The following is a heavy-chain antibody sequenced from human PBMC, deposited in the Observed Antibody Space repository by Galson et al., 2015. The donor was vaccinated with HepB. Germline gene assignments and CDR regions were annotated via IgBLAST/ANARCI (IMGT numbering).Heavy chain of an antibody. J-gene: IGHJ4*02. CDR2: ISWNSGSI. CDR1: GFTFDDYA. Sequence: SLRLSCAASGFTFDDYAMHWVRQAPGKGLEWVSGISWNSGSIGYADSVEGRFTISRDNAKNSLYLQMNSLRAEDTALYYCAKGFRPGVVTYFDYWGQGTLVTVSS. D-gene: IGHD3-3*01. V-gene: IGHV3-9*01. CDR3: AKGFRPGVVTYFDY.